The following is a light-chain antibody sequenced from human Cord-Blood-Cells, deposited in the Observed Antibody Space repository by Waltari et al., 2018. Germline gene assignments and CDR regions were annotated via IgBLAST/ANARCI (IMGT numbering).Light chain of an antibody. CDR2: AAS. CDR1: QSISGY. J-gene: IGKJ3*01. V-gene: IGKV1-39*01. Sequence: DIQMTQSPSSLSASVGDRVTITCQASQSISGYLNWYQQTPGNAPRLLIYAASSLQCGVPSRFSGSGSGTDFTITISRLQPEDFATYYCQQSYSTLFTFGPGTKVDIK. CDR3: QQSYSTLFT.